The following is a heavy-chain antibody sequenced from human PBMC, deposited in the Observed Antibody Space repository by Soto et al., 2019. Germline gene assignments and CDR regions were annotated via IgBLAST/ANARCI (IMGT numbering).Heavy chain of an antibody. D-gene: IGHD4-17*01. Sequence: QITLKESGPSPVKPTQTLTVTCTFSGFSLSNSGVGVAWIRQPPGKALKWLALIYGDNDKRYRPSLKTRLTTPKDTSQSQVVLRMANVDPVETATYTCAHGTLHDCGDHDPGTSHVFDSWGQATLVTVSS. CDR2: IYGDNDK. J-gene: IGHJ4*02. V-gene: IGHV2-5*02. CDR3: AHGTLHDCGDHDPGTSHVFDS. CDR1: GFSLSNSGVG.